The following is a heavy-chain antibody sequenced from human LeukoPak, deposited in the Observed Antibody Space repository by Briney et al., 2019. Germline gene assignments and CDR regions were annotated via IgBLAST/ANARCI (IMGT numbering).Heavy chain of an antibody. D-gene: IGHD6-13*01. J-gene: IGHJ4*02. V-gene: IGHV3-23*01. CDR3: AKELDSSRWYSFDY. CDR1: SGFA. CDR2: ISGSGGST. Sequence: PGGSLRLSCAAFSGFAMSWVRQAPGKRLEWVSAISGSGGSTYYADSVKGRFTISRDNSKNTRYLQMNSLRAGDTAVYYCAKELDSSRWYSFDYWGQGPLVTVSS.